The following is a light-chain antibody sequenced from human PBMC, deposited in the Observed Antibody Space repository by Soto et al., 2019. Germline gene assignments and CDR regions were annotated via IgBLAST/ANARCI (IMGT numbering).Light chain of an antibody. CDR2: DVS. J-gene: IGLJ3*02. Sequence: QSALTQPRSVSGSPGQSVTISCTGTSSDVSGYNYVSWYQQHPGKAPKLMIYDVSKRPSGVPDRFSGSKSGNTASLTISGLQAEDEADYYCCSYAGNFNGVFGGGTQLTVL. CDR1: SSDVSGYNY. V-gene: IGLV2-11*01. CDR3: CSYAGNFNGV.